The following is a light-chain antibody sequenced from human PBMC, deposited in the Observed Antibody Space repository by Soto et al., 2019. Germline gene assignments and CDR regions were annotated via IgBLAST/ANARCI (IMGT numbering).Light chain of an antibody. CDR3: QQYSNWPTLT. CDR2: DAS. V-gene: IGKV3-15*01. CDR1: QTISNQ. Sequence: EIVMTQSPATLSVSPGERATLSCRASQTISNQLAWYQQKPGQAPRLLIYDASTRATGVPARFSGSGSGTDFTLTISSLQSEDFAVYYCQQYSNWPTLTFGGGTKVEIE. J-gene: IGKJ4*01.